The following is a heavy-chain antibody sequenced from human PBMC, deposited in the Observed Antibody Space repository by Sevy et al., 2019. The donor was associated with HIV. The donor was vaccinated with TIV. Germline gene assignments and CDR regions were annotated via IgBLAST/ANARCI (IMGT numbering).Heavy chain of an antibody. CDR3: ARGYLNCSSTSCYLDY. V-gene: IGHV4-34*01. Sequence: SDTLSLTCAVYGGSFSGYYWSWIRQPPGKGLEWIGEINHSGSTNYNPSLKSRVTISVDTSKNQFSLKLSSVTAADTAVYYCARGYLNCSSTSCYLDYWGQGTLVTVSS. CDR2: INHSGST. J-gene: IGHJ4*02. D-gene: IGHD2-2*01. CDR1: GGSFSGYY.